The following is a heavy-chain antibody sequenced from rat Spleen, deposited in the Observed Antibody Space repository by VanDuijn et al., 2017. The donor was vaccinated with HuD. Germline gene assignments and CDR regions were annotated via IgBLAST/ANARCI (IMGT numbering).Heavy chain of an antibody. D-gene: IGHD1-10*01. Sequence: EVQLVESGGGLVQPGRSLKLSCAASGFTFSDYNMAWVRQAPKKGLEWVATITYDGSSTYYRDSVKGRFTISRDNANSTLYLQMDSLRSEDTAMYYCRGQLEVMDAWGQGASVTVSS. CDR2: ITYDGSST. V-gene: IGHV5-7*01. CDR1: GFTFSDYN. CDR3: RGQLEVMDA. J-gene: IGHJ4*01.